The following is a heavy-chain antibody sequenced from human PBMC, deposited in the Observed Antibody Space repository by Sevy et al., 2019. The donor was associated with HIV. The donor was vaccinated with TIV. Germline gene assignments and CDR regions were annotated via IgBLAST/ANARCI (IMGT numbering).Heavy chain of an antibody. CDR2: INHSGST. CDR3: ARIAARGGFDY. V-gene: IGHV4-34*01. Sequence: SETLSLTCAVYGGSFSGYYWSWIRQPPGKGLEWIGEINHSGSTNYSPSLKSRVTISVDTSKNQFSLKLSSVTAADTAVYYCARIAARGGFDYWGQGTLVTVSS. D-gene: IGHD6-6*01. CDR1: GGSFSGYY. J-gene: IGHJ4*02.